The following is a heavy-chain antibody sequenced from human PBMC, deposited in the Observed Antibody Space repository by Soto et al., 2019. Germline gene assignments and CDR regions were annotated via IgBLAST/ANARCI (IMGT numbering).Heavy chain of an antibody. CDR3: AAGEASSRNLAPHYLNF. Sequence: SETLSLTCTVSGGSMRNYFWTWIRQPPGKGLEWIGYIHYSGATSFFSSSNPSLRGRVTISEDTSKNQFSLKLLSVTSADTAVYFCAAGEASSRNLAPHYLNFWGQGTLVTVSS. CDR2: IHYSGAT. V-gene: IGHV4-59*01. J-gene: IGHJ4*02. CDR1: GGSMRNYF. D-gene: IGHD6-13*01.